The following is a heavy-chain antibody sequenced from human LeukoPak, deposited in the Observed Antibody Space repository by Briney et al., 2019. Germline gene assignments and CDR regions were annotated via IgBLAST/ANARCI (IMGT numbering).Heavy chain of an antibody. CDR2: IYSGGST. CDR1: GFTFRTYG. D-gene: IGHD3-9*01. J-gene: IGHJ4*02. CDR3: AKGKRYYDILTALDY. Sequence: GGSLRLSCAASGFTFRTYGMNWVRQAPGKGLEWVSVIYSGGSTYYADSVKGRFTISRDNGKNSLYLQMNSLRAEDTALYYCAKGKRYYDILTALDYWGRGTLVTVSS. V-gene: IGHV3-NL1*01.